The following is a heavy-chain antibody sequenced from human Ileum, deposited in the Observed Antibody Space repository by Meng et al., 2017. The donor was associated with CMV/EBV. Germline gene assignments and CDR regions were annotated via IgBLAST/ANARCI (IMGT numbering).Heavy chain of an antibody. CDR1: GFDFSDAH. J-gene: IGHJ4*02. CDR2: VKNRVEGGTT. Sequence: CAASGFDFSDAHMCWVRQAPGKGLEWVGRVKNRVEGGTTEYGALLRDRFIISRDDSKSTVYLQMNSLKTEDTAIYYCTTGYSNWYFGWGQGTLVTVSS. CDR3: TTGYSNWYFG. D-gene: IGHD6-13*01. V-gene: IGHV3-15*07.